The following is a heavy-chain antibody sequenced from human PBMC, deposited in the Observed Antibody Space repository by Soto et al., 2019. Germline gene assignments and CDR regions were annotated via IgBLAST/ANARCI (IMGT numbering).Heavy chain of an antibody. CDR3: ARGLITGSHYSGGWYYFDS. J-gene: IGHJ4*02. CDR1: GFTFTSSA. Sequence: GASVKVSCKASGFTFTSSAVQWVRQARGQRLEWIGWIVVGNGNTNYAQKFQERVTITRDMSTSTAYMELSSLRSEDTAVYYCARGLITGSHYSGGWYYFDSWGQGTQVTVPQ. D-gene: IGHD6-19*01. CDR2: IVVGNGNT. V-gene: IGHV1-58*01.